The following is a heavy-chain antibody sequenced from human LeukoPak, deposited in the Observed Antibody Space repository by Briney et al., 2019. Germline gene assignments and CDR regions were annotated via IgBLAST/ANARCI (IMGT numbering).Heavy chain of an antibody. Sequence: GGTLRLSCAASGFIFSHYGITRVRQAPGKGLDWIPSIGSTGDNIYYADSVKGRFTISRDNSKNMLYLQMSSERVEDTAVYYCAKDGVWLGEKKANMDVWGTGTTVIISS. V-gene: IGHV3-23*01. CDR2: IGSTGDNI. D-gene: IGHD3-10*01. CDR1: GFIFSHYG. J-gene: IGHJ6*03. CDR3: AKDGVWLGEKKANMDV.